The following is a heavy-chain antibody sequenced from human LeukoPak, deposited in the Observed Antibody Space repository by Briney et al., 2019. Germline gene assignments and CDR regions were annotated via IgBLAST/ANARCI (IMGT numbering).Heavy chain of an antibody. J-gene: IGHJ5*02. CDR2: VDVHGQGT. D-gene: IGHD2/OR15-2a*01. CDR1: GFTFSSYW. V-gene: IGHV3-74*01. Sequence: GGSLRLSCAASGFTFSSYWMHWVRQAPGKGPVWVARVDVHGQGTAYADSVKGRFTISRDNAKNTLSLQMNSLSAEDTAVYYCARSNYDSTTFYYHLDLWGQGTLVTVSS. CDR3: ARSNYDSTTFYYHLDL.